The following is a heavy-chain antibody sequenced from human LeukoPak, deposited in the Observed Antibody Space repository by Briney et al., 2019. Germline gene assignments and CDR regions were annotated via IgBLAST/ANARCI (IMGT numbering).Heavy chain of an antibody. Sequence: PGRSLRLSCAASGFTFSSYGMHWVRQAPGKGLEWVAVISDGGSKRYYTNSVKGRFTVSRDNSNNTLYLQMNSLRAEDTAVYYCAKDQDYGDSLTFDYWGQGTLVTVSS. CDR1: GFTFSSYG. D-gene: IGHD4-17*01. CDR2: ISDGGSKR. CDR3: AKDQDYGDSLTFDY. V-gene: IGHV3-30*18. J-gene: IGHJ4*02.